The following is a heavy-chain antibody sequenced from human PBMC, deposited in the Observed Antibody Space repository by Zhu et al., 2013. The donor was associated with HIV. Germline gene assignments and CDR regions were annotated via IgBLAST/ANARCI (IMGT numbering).Heavy chain of an antibody. Sequence: KFQGRVTITRDTSASTAYMELSSLRSEDTAVYYCARDRVAAAGRPYWYFDLWGRGTLVTVSS. D-gene: IGHD6-13*01. J-gene: IGHJ2*01. CDR3: ARDRVAAAGRPYWYFDL. V-gene: IGHV1-3*01.